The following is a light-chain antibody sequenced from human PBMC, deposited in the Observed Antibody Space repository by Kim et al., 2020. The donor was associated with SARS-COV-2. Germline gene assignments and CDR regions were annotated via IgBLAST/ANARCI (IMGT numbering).Light chain of an antibody. CDR3: QQSNDWPPLT. Sequence: SPGERATISSRASQTINNKLVWYQQKPGQAPRILIYDATTRATGVPARFIGSGSETDFTLTISSLQSEDFAVYYCQQSNDWPPLTFGQGTKVDIK. V-gene: IGKV3-15*01. J-gene: IGKJ1*01. CDR2: DAT. CDR1: QTINNK.